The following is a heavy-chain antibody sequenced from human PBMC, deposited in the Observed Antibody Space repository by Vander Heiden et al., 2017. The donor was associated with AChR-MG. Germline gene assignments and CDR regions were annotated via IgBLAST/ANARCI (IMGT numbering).Heavy chain of an antibody. J-gene: IGHJ4*02. V-gene: IGHV4-34*01. Sequence: QVQLQQWGAGLLKPSETLSLPCGVSGGSFSSHYWTWLRQTPGKGLEWIGEINHTGSTNRNPSLESRVTLSIDTSKKQFSLKLSSVTAADTAVYFCARRGYYDGTSYYYYWGQGTLGTVSS. CDR1: GGSFSSHY. CDR3: ARRGYYDGTSYYYY. CDR2: INHTGST. D-gene: IGHD3-22*01.